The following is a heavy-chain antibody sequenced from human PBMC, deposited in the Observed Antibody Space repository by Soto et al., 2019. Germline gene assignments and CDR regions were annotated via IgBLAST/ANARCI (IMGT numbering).Heavy chain of an antibody. D-gene: IGHD6-19*01. CDR3: ARRLAVTGTLVYYFDY. CDR2: INYSGST. V-gene: IGHV4-39*01. Sequence: QLQLQESGPRLVKPSETLSLTCTVSGGSISSSIYYWGWIRQPPGKGLEWIGNINYSGSTYYNPSLQSRVTISVDTAKNQFPLRLNSVTASDTAVYYCARRLAVTGTLVYYFDYWGQGSLVTVSS. CDR1: GGSISSSIYY. J-gene: IGHJ4*02.